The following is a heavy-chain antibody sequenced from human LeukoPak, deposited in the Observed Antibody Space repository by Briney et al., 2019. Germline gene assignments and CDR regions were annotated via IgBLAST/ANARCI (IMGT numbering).Heavy chain of an antibody. Sequence: GGSLRLSCAASGFTFSDYYMSWIRQAPGKGLEWVSYISSSSSYTNYADSVKGRFTISRDNAKNSLYLQMNSLRAEDTAVYYCARDRKYSYGYELGYYYYGMDVWGQGTTVTVSS. J-gene: IGHJ6*02. D-gene: IGHD5-18*01. CDR2: ISSSSSYT. V-gene: IGHV3-11*05. CDR3: ARDRKYSYGYELGYYYYGMDV. CDR1: GFTFSDYY.